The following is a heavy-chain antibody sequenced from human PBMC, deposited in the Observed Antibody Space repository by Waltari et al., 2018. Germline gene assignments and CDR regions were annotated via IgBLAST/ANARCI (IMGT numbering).Heavy chain of an antibody. CDR2: INPNSGGT. J-gene: IGHJ4*02. Sequence: QVQLVQSGAEVKKPGASVKVSCKASGYTFTGYYMHWVRQAPGQGLEWMGRINPNSGGTNYAQKFQGRVTRTRDTSISTAYMELSRLRSDDTAVYYCARVSSTYGPVTDFFDYWGQGTLVTVSS. CDR3: ARVSSTYGPVTDFFDY. V-gene: IGHV1-2*06. CDR1: GYTFTGYY. D-gene: IGHD2-2*01.